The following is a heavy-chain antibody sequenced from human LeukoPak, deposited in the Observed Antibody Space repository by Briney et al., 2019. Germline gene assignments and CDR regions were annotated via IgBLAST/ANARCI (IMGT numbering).Heavy chain of an antibody. CDR2: IYSGGST. Sequence: PGGSLRLSCAASGFTVSSNYMSWVRQAPGKGLEWVSVIYSGGSTYYADSVKGRFTISRDNSKNTLYLQMNSLRAEDTAVYYCAREEGYSTTNYYYGMDVWGQGTTVTVSS. V-gene: IGHV3-53*01. J-gene: IGHJ6*02. CDR1: GFTVSSNY. CDR3: AREEGYSTTNYYYGMDV. D-gene: IGHD3-22*01.